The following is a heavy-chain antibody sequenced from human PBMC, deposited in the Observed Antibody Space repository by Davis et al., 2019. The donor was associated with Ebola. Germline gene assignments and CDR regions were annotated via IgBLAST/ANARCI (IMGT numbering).Heavy chain of an antibody. CDR3: ASPQKGAYSYGFDY. CDR1: GNSFSSHW. V-gene: IGHV5-51*01. J-gene: IGHJ4*02. Sequence: GESLKISCKDSGNSFSSHWIGWVRQMPGKGLEWMGIIYTGDSDTRYSPSFRGQVTISADKSVSTAYLQWSSLKASDSAMYFCASPQKGAYSYGFDYWGQGTLVTVSS. D-gene: IGHD3-16*01. CDR2: IYTGDSDT.